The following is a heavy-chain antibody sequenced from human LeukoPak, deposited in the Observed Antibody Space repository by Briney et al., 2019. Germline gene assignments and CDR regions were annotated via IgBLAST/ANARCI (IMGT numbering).Heavy chain of an antibody. Sequence: SVRVSCKASGGTFSSYAISWVRQAPGQGLEWMGGIIPIFGTANYAQKFQGRVTITTDESTSTAYMELSSLRSEDTAVYYCAGSARYCSSTSCSQYFDYWGQGTLVTVSS. CDR2: IIPIFGTA. V-gene: IGHV1-69*05. D-gene: IGHD2-2*01. CDR1: GGTFSSYA. CDR3: AGSARYCSSTSCSQYFDY. J-gene: IGHJ4*02.